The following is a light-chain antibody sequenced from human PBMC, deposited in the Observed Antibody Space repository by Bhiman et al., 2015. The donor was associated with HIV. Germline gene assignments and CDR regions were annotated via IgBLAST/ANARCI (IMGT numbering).Light chain of an antibody. CDR2: GYI. J-gene: IGLJ1*01. CDR3: QSYDGSLSGYV. V-gene: IGLV1-40*01. Sequence: QSVLTQPPSVSGAPGQRVTISCTGSSSNIGAGYDVHWYQQLPGTAPKSSSMGYINRPSGVPSTDSLPPSLTPQPPSAITGLQAEDEADYYCQSYDGSLSGYVFGAGTRVTVL. CDR1: SSNIGAGYD.